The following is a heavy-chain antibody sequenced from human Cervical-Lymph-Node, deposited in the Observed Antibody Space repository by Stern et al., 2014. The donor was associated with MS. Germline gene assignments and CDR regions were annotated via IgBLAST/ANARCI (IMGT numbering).Heavy chain of an antibody. CDR2: IYTSGST. Sequence: QLQLQESGPGLVKPSQTLSLTCTVSGGSISSGSYYWSWIRQPAGKGLEWIGRIYTSGSTNYNPSLKSRVTISVETTKNQFSLKRSSVTAADTAVYYCARDCRLRYFDNYGMDVWGQGTTVTVSS. CDR3: ARDCRLRYFDNYGMDV. V-gene: IGHV4-61*02. CDR1: GGSISSGSYY. D-gene: IGHD3-9*01. J-gene: IGHJ6*02.